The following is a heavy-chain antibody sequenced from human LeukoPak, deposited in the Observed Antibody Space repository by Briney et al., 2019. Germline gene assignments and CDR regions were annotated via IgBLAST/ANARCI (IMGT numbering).Heavy chain of an antibody. CDR3: AREGGTTVTPFDY. D-gene: IGHD4-17*01. J-gene: IGHJ4*02. CDR1: GYTFTGYY. Sequence: SVKVSCKASGYTFTGYYMHWVRQAPGQGLEWMGRIIPILGIANYAQKFQGRVTITADKSTSTAYMELSSLRSEDTAVYYCAREGGTTVTPFDYWGQGTLVTVSS. CDR2: IIPILGIA. V-gene: IGHV1-69*04.